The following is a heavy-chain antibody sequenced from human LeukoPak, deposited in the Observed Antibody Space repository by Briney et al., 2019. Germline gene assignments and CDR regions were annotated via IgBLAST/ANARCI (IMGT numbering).Heavy chain of an antibody. CDR2: IYYSGST. Sequence: PSETLSLTCTVSGGSLSSGGYYWSWIRQHPGKGLEWIGYIYYSGSTYYNPSLKSRVTISVDTSKNQFSLKLSSVTAADTAVYYCARGPSVVVPAAIHPFDPWGQGTLVTVSS. D-gene: IGHD2-2*01. V-gene: IGHV4-31*03. J-gene: IGHJ5*02. CDR3: ARGPSVVVPAAIHPFDP. CDR1: GGSLSSGGYY.